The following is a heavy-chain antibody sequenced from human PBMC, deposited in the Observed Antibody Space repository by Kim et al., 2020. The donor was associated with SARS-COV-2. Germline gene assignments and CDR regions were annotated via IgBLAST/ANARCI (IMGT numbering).Heavy chain of an antibody. Sequence: SETLSLTCTVSGGSIGSYYWSWIRQPPGKGLEWIGYVYYSGNTNYNPSLKSRVIISVDTSKNQFSLQLSSVTAADTAVYYCARLVPRGYSYGSLYYYYYGMDVWGQGTTVTVSS. CDR2: VYYSGNT. CDR1: GGSIGSYY. J-gene: IGHJ6*02. D-gene: IGHD5-18*01. CDR3: ARLVPRGYSYGSLYYYYYGMDV. V-gene: IGHV4-59*08.